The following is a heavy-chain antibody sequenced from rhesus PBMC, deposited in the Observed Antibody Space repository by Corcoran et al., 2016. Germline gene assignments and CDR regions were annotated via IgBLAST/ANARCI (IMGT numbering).Heavy chain of an antibody. D-gene: IGHD3-3*01. CDR3: ARGTGYLGYFDY. CDR2: IDWDDDK. CDR1: GFSPSTSGIR. Sequence: QVTLKESGPALVKPTQTLTLTCNFSGFSPSTSGIRASWIRQPPGKALEWLARIDWDDDKYYSTSLNSRLTISKDTSKNQVVLTMTNMDPVDTATYYCARGTGYLGYFDYWGQGVLVTVSS. V-gene: IGHV2S2*01. J-gene: IGHJ4*01.